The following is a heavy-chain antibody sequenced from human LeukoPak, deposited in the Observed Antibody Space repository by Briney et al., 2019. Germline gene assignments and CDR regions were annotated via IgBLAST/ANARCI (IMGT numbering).Heavy chain of an antibody. CDR3: ARDRITGITNYYYYMDV. CDR2: INPNSGGT. J-gene: IGHJ6*03. CDR1: GYTFTGYY. Sequence: GASVKVSCKASGYTFTGYYIHWVRQAPGQGLGWMGWINPNSGGTNYAQKFQGRVTMTRDTSISTAYMELSRLRSDDTAVYYCARDRITGITNYYYYMDVWGKGTTVTVSS. D-gene: IGHD1-7*01. V-gene: IGHV1-2*02.